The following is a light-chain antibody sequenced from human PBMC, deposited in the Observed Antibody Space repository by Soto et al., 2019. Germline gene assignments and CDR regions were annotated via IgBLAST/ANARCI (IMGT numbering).Light chain of an antibody. CDR3: QQYKNWPL. J-gene: IGKJ1*01. CDR1: QSISSW. CDR2: GAS. Sequence: MTQSPSTLSASVGDRVTITCRASQSISSWLAWYQQKPGQPPRLLIYGASTRATGIPARFSGSGFGTEFTLTISSLQSEDFAVYYCQQYKNWPLFGQGTKVDIK. V-gene: IGKV3-15*01.